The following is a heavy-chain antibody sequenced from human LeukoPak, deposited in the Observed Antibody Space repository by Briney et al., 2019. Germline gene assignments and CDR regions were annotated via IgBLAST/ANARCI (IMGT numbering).Heavy chain of an antibody. CDR3: ARVTYLRPSQLDY. V-gene: IGHV1-18*01. CDR1: GYTFANHG. J-gene: IGHJ4*02. Sequence: AASVKVSCKASGYTFANHGINWVRQAPGQGPEWMGWISLDSGNTGYAQRVQGRVTLTTDTSTSTAYMELRSLRSDDTAVYFCARVTYLRPSQLDYWGQGTIVSISS. D-gene: IGHD2-2*01. CDR2: ISLDSGNT.